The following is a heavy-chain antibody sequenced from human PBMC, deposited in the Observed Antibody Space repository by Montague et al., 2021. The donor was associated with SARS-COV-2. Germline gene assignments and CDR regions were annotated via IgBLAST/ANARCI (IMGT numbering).Heavy chain of an antibody. J-gene: IGHJ5*02. CDR1: GGSISSYY. Sequence: SETLSLTCTVSGGSISSYYWSWIRQPPGKRLEWIGYIYYSGSTNYNPSLKSRVTISVDTSKNQFSLKLSSVTAADTAVYYCARDSGGSSPEDWLGFDPWGQGTPVTVSS. V-gene: IGHV4-59*01. CDR3: ARDSGGSSPEDWLGFDP. CDR2: IYYSGST. D-gene: IGHD2-15*01.